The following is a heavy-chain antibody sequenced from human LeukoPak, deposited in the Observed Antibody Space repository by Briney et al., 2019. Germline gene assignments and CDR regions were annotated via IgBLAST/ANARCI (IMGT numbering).Heavy chain of an antibody. CDR2: IYTGGST. CDR3: ARLVTAVTGSGTFDI. D-gene: IGHD3-10*01. J-gene: IGHJ3*02. CDR1: GFTVSSNY. V-gene: IGHV3-53*01. Sequence: GGSLRLSCAASGFTVSSNYMSWVRQAPGKGLEWVSIIYTGGSTYYADSVKGRFTISRDDSKNTLFLQMGSLRAEDSAVYYCARLVTAVTGSGTFDIWGHGTMVTVSS.